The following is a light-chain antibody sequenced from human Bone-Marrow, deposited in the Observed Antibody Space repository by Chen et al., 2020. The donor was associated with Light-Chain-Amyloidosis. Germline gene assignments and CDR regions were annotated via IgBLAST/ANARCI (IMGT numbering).Light chain of an antibody. CDR3: CSYAGSSTLYV. Sequence: QSALTQPASVSGSPGQSITISCTGTSSDVGSYNLVSWYQQHQGKAPKLMIYEGSKRPSGVSNRFSGSKSGCTASLTISGLQAEDDADYYCCSYAGSSTLYVFGTGTKVTVL. CDR2: EGS. V-gene: IGLV2-23*01. CDR1: SSDVGSYNL. J-gene: IGLJ1*01.